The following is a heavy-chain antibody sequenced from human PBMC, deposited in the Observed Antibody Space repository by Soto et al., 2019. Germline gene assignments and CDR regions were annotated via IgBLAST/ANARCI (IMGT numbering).Heavy chain of an antibody. CDR2: ISAYNGNT. V-gene: IGHV1-18*01. Sequence: ASVKVSCKASGYTFTSYGISWVRQAPGQGLEWMGWISAYNGNTNYAQKLQGRVTMTTDTSTSTAYMELRSLRSDDTAVYYCARERSSSSISHPFDYWGQGTLVTVSS. D-gene: IGHD6-6*01. J-gene: IGHJ4*02. CDR1: GYTFTSYG. CDR3: ARERSSSSISHPFDY.